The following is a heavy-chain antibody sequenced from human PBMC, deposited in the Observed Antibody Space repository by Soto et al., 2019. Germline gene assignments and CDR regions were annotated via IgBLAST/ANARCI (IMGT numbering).Heavy chain of an antibody. Sequence: SETLSLTCAVSGGSISSSNWWSWVRQPPGKGLEWIGEIYHSGSTNYNPSLKSRVTISVDKSKNQFSLKLSSVTAADTAVYYCARAQQGGALYYYGMDVWGQGTTVTV. CDR2: IYHSGST. J-gene: IGHJ6*02. CDR3: ARAQQGGALYYYGMDV. V-gene: IGHV4-4*02. CDR1: GGSISSSNW. D-gene: IGHD3-16*01.